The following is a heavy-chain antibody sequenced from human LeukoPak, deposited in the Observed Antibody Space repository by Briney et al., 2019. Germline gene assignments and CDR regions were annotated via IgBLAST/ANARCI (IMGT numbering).Heavy chain of an antibody. CDR3: ARGYCTNGTNFDY. CDR2: INHSGST. Sequence: PSETLSLTCAVYGGSFSGYYWSWIRQPPGKGLEWIGEINHSGSTNYNPSLKSRVTISADTSKNQFSLKLSSVTAADTAVYYCARGYCTNGTNFDYWGQGTLVTVSS. V-gene: IGHV4-34*01. J-gene: IGHJ4*02. D-gene: IGHD2-8*01. CDR1: GGSFSGYY.